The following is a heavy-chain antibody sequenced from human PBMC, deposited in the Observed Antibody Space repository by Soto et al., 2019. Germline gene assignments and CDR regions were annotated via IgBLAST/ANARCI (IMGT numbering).Heavy chain of an antibody. V-gene: IGHV5-51*01. D-gene: IGHD6-19*01. CDR3: ARRQSTGWYYGFDV. Sequence: GESLKISCQTSGYDFPTYWIAWVRQMPGKGLEWMGTIYPGDSKTRYSPSFEGQVTMSADKSISTAYLHWSSLKASDTAMYFCARRQSTGWYYGFDVWGQGTTVTVSS. CDR2: IYPGDSKT. CDR1: GYDFPTYW. J-gene: IGHJ6*02.